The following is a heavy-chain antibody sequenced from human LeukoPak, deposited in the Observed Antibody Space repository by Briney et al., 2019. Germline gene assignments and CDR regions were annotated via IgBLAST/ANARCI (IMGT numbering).Heavy chain of an antibody. D-gene: IGHD3-16*01. J-gene: IGHJ6*01. CDR3: AEGGHFYYGMDV. CDR2: IESEDGET. V-gene: IGHV1-24*01. Sequence: ASVKVSCKVSGDILCELSRYRVRQAPGKGPEWMRGIESEDGETNYAQKFQGRVYMTVSASPDTAYIELDSWRSRYTFFHYRAEGGHFYYGMDVRGPGTTVTVSS. CDR1: GDILCELS.